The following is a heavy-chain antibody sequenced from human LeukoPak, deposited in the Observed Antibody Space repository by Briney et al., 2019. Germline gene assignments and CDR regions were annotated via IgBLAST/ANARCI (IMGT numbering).Heavy chain of an antibody. V-gene: IGHV1-2*02. CDR3: ARGGVRYYYGSGSYFFDY. CDR2: INPNSGGT. D-gene: IGHD3-10*01. Sequence: ASVKVSCKASGYTFTGYHMHWVRQAPGQGLEWMGWINPNSGGTNYAQKFQGRVTMTRDTSISTAYMELSRLRSDDTAVYYCARGGVRYYYGSGSYFFDYWGQGTLVTVSS. CDR1: GYTFTGYH. J-gene: IGHJ4*02.